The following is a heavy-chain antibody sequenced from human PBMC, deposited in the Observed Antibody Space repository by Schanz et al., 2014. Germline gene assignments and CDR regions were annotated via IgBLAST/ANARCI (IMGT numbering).Heavy chain of an antibody. CDR3: ARDLLVSHYDFWSGNDY. J-gene: IGHJ4*02. CDR2: LTGSGGGT. CDR1: GFTFSTYA. D-gene: IGHD3-3*01. V-gene: IGHV3-23*01. Sequence: EVQLLESGGGLVQPGGSLRLSCVASGFTFSTYAMSWVRQAPGKGPEWVSSLTGSGGGTYYADSVRGRFAISRDNSKNTLYLQMNSLRADDTAVYYCARDLLVSHYDFWSGNDYWGQGTLVTVSS.